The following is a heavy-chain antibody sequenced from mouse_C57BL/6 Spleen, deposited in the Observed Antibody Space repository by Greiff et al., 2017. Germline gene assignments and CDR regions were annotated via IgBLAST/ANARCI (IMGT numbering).Heavy chain of an antibody. CDR2: ISYDGSN. J-gene: IGHJ2*01. CDR1: GYSITSGYY. CDR3: ARDFLGY. V-gene: IGHV3-6*01. Sequence: EVKLMESGPGLVKPSQSLSLTCSVTGYSITSGYYWNWIRQFPGNKLEWMGYISYDGSNNYNPSLKNRISITRDTSKNQFFLKLNSVTTEDTATYYCARDFLGYWGQGTTLTVSS.